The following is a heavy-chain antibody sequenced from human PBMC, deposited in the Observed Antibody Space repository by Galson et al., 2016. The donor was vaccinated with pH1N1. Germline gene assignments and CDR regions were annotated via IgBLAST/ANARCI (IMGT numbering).Heavy chain of an antibody. CDR2: IYLDDSDT. Sequence: QSGAEVKKPGESLKISCKGSGYGFPTSWIGWVRQMPGKGLEWMGSIYLDDSDTRYSPSFQGQVTISADKSIRTTDLQWSSLKASDTAIYYCARHVALDPPVEYYYIDVWGKGTTVIVSS. D-gene: IGHD1-1*01. V-gene: IGHV5-51*01. CDR3: ARHVALDPPVEYYYIDV. J-gene: IGHJ6*03. CDR1: GYGFPTSW.